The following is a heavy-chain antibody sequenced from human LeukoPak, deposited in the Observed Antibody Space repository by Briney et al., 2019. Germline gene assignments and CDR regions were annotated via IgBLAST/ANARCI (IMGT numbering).Heavy chain of an antibody. V-gene: IGHV4-34*01. Sequence: PSETLSLTCTVSGDSISSYYWSWIRQPPGKGLEWIGEINHSGSTNYNPSLKSRVTISVDTSKKQFSLKLASVTAADTAIYYCARDMRGYSDDASFISFDIWGRGTVVTVSS. J-gene: IGHJ3*02. D-gene: IGHD3-22*01. CDR3: ARDMRGYSDDASFISFDI. CDR2: INHSGST. CDR1: GDSISSYY.